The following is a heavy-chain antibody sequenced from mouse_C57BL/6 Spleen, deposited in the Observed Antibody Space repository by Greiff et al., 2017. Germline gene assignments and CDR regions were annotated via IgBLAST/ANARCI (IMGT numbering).Heavy chain of an antibody. D-gene: IGHD2-4*01. V-gene: IGHV5-6*01. CDR2: ISSGGSYT. CDR1: GFTFSSYG. Sequence: EVKLQESGGDLVKPGGSLKLSCAASGFTFSSYGMSWVRQTPDKRLEWVATISSGGSYTYYPDSVKGRFTISRDNAKNTLYLQMSSLKSEDTAMYYCARQDYDYDGWYFDVGGTGTTVTVAS. J-gene: IGHJ1*03. CDR3: ARQDYDYDGWYFDV.